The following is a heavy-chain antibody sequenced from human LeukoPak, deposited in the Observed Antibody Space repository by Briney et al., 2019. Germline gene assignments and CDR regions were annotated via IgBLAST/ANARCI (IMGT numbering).Heavy chain of an antibody. J-gene: IGHJ4*02. CDR1: GYTFTDFA. D-gene: IGHD2-21*02. CDR3: ARNGDPGPYYFDF. Sequence: GASVKVSCKASGYTFTDFAMSWVRQAPTQGLEWMGKISVYNGHTNSVQKFQGRVTMTRDTSTSTAYMELMSLRPDDTAVYFCARNGDPGPYYFDFWGQGTLVTVSS. CDR2: ISVYNGHT. V-gene: IGHV1-18*01.